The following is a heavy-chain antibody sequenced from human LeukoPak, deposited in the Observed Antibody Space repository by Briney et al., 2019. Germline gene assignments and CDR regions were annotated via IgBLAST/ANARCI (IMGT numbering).Heavy chain of an antibody. CDR2: MNPNSGNT. J-gene: IGHJ6*02. V-gene: IGHV1-8*02. CDR3: ARARVTIFGVVINLYYYYGMDV. D-gene: IGHD3-3*01. Sequence: ASVKVSCKASGYTFTSYGISWVRQATGQGLEWVGWMNPNSGNTGYAQKFQGRVTMTRNTSISTAYMELSSLRSEDTAVYYCARARVTIFGVVINLYYYYGMDVWGQGTTVTVSS. CDR1: GYTFTSYG.